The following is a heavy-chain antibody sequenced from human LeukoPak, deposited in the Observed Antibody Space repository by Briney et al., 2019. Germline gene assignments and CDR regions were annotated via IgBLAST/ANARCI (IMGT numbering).Heavy chain of an antibody. CDR3: ARAHYRDYGGSDY. CDR1: GSSVSSDEYY. CDR2: INHSGST. Sequence: SETLSLTCTVSGSSVSSDEYYWSWIRQPPGKGLEWIGEINHSGSTYYNPSLKSRVTISVDMSKNQFSLKLTSVTAADTAVYYCARAHYRDYGGSDYWGQGTLVTVSS. V-gene: IGHV4-34*01. D-gene: IGHD4-17*01. J-gene: IGHJ4*02.